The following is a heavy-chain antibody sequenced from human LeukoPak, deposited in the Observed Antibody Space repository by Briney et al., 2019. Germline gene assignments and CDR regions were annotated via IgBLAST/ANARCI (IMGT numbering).Heavy chain of an antibody. Sequence: SETLSLTCTVSGGSISSYYWSWLRQPPGKGLEWIGYIYYSGSTNYNPSLESRVTISVDTSKNQFSLKLSSVTAADTAVYYCARAPSMIVVDNWFDPWGQGTLVTVSS. J-gene: IGHJ5*02. CDR2: IYYSGST. CDR1: GGSISSYY. CDR3: ARAPSMIVVDNWFDP. D-gene: IGHD3-22*01. V-gene: IGHV4-59*01.